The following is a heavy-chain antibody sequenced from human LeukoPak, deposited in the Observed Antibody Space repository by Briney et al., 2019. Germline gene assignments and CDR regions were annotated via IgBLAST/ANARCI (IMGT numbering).Heavy chain of an antibody. CDR2: IYTGGGT. Sequence: GGSLRLACAVSGFSVRTNFMSWVRQAPGKGLEWVSVIYTGGGTDHADSVKGRFTISRDNSKNTLSLQMNSLRADDTAIYYCTRSGYRHPYHFESWGQGTLVIVSS. CDR1: GFSVRTNF. V-gene: IGHV3-53*01. D-gene: IGHD3-22*01. J-gene: IGHJ4*02. CDR3: TRSGYRHPYHFES.